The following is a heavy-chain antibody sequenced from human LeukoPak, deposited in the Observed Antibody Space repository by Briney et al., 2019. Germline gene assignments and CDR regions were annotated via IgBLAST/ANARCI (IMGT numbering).Heavy chain of an antibody. D-gene: IGHD3-22*01. CDR2: ISYDGSNK. CDR1: GFTFSSYG. CDR3: AKGGYYDSCGWTDY. V-gene: IGHV3-30*18. Sequence: GGSLRLSCAASGFTFSSYGMHWVRQAPGKGLEWVAVISYDGSNKYYADSVKGRFTISRDNSKNTLYLQMNSLRAEDTAVYYCAKGGYYDSCGWTDYWGQGTLVTVSS. J-gene: IGHJ4*02.